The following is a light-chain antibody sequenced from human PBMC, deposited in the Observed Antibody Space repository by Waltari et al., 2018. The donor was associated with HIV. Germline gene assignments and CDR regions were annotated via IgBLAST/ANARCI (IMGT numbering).Light chain of an antibody. J-gene: IGKJ4*01. CDR2: DAS. V-gene: IGKV1-33*01. CDR1: QDIRHY. Sequence: DIQVTQSPSFLSASVGDKVTITCQASQDIRHYLNWYQKKAGKAKLLIYDASKLQTGVPSRFSGSDSGTDLTLTITSLQSEDIGTYYCQQYADLPLTFGGGTQVEIK. CDR3: QQYADLPLT.